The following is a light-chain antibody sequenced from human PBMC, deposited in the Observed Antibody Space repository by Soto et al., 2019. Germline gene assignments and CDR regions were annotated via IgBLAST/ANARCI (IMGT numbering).Light chain of an antibody. CDR3: SSYIRSNTLV. J-gene: IGLJ1*01. V-gene: IGLV2-14*01. CDR2: VVT. CDR1: SSDIGGYNY. Sequence: QSALTQPASVSGSPGQSITISCTGGSSDIGGYNYVSWFQQHPGKAAKLMIYVVTNRPSGVSNRFSGSKSGSTASLTISGLQAEDEVDYYCSSYIRSNTLVFGTGTKLTVL.